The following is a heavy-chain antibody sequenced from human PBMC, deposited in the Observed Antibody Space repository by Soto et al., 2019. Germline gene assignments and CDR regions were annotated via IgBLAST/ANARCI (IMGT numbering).Heavy chain of an antibody. Sequence: PSETLSLTCTVSNDSISPYYWSWIRQPPGKGLEWIGYIYYSGSTNYNASLQSRLTISVDTSKNQFSLKLSSVTAADTAVYYCARVSSSWGLVNYFDYWGQGTLVTVSS. CDR1: NDSISPYY. CDR2: IYYSGST. CDR3: ARVSSSWGLVNYFDY. D-gene: IGHD6-13*01. J-gene: IGHJ4*02. V-gene: IGHV4-59*01.